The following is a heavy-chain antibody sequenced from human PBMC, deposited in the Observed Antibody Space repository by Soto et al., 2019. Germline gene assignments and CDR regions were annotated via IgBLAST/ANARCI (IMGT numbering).Heavy chain of an antibody. D-gene: IGHD6-13*01. V-gene: IGHV4-59*01. CDR2: IYYSGST. J-gene: IGHJ5*02. Sequence: SETLSLTCTVSGGSISSYYWSWIRQPRGKGLEWIGYIYYSGSTNYNPSLKSRVTISVDTSKNQFSLKLSSVTAADTAVYYCARAAEYSSSWYPNWFDPWGQGTLVTVSS. CDR1: GGSISSYY. CDR3: ARAAEYSSSWYPNWFDP.